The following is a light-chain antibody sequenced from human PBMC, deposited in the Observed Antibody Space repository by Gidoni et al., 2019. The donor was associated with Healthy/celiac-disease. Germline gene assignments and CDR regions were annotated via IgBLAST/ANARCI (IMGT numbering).Light chain of an antibody. CDR1: KLGDKY. CDR3: QAWDSSTGV. V-gene: IGLV3-1*01. Sequence: SYELTQPPSVSVSPGQTASITCSGDKLGDKYACWYQQKQGQSPVLVIYQDSKRPSGIPERFSGSNSGNTAPLTISGTQAMDEADYYCQAWDSSTGVFGGGTKLTVL. CDR2: QDS. J-gene: IGLJ2*01.